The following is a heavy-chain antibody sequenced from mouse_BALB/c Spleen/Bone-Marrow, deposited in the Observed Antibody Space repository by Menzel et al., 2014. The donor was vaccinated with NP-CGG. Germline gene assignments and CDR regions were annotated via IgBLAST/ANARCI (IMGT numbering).Heavy chain of an antibody. Sequence: EVNVVESGGGLVQPGGSLRLSCATSGFTFTDYYMSWVRQPPGKALEWLGFIRNKANGYTTEYSASVKGRFTISRDNSQSILYLQMNTLRAEDSATYYCARDDYYAKDYWGQGTSVTVSS. J-gene: IGHJ4*01. CDR2: IRNKANGYTT. V-gene: IGHV7-3*02. CDR3: ARDDYYAKDY. CDR1: GFTFTDYY.